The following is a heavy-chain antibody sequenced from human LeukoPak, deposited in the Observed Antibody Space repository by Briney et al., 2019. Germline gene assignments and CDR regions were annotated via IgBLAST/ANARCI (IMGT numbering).Heavy chain of an antibody. CDR2: VSASGGTT. CDR3: AKEVNYGRVDY. V-gene: IGHV3-23*01. J-gene: IGHJ4*02. D-gene: IGHD3-10*01. Sequence: PVQPLDSPLTVSASGGTTYYADSVKGRFTISRDNSENTLYLQMNSLRAEDTAVYYCAKEVNYGRVDYWGQGTLVTVSS.